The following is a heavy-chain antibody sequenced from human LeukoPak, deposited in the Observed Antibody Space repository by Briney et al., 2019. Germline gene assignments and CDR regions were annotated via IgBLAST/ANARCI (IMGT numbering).Heavy chain of an antibody. CDR3: ARVVRRTGANDTAAGFDP. V-gene: IGHV4-39*07. CDR2: IYYSGST. J-gene: IGHJ5*02. D-gene: IGHD4/OR15-4a*01. CDR1: GGSISSSSYY. Sequence: SETLSLTCTVSGGSISSSSYYWGWIRQPPGKGLEWIGSIYYSGSTYYNPSLKSRVTISVDTSKSQFSLKLSSVTAADTAVYYCARVVRRTGANDTAAGFDPWGQGTLVTVSS.